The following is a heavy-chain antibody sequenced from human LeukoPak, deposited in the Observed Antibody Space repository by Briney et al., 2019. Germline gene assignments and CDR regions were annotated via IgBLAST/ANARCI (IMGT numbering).Heavy chain of an antibody. CDR3: ARHSWQWQVDY. Sequence: SETLSLTCTVSGGSISSYYWSWIRQPPGNGLEWIGFIYTSGSTNYNPSLKSRFTISVDTSKNQFSLKLSSVTAVDTAVYYCARHSWQWQVDYWGQGTLVTVSS. CDR1: GGSISSYY. V-gene: IGHV4-4*09. J-gene: IGHJ4*02. CDR2: IYTSGST. D-gene: IGHD6-19*01.